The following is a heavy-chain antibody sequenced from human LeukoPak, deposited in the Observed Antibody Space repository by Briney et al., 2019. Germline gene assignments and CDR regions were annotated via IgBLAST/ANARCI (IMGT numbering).Heavy chain of an antibody. J-gene: IGHJ4*02. D-gene: IGHD1-26*01. CDR3: ARRIAGATTTGYY. V-gene: IGHV4-39*01. CDR1: GGSISSSSYY. CDR2: IYYSGST. Sequence: PWETLSLTCTVSGGSISSSSYYWGWIRQPPGKGLEWIGSIYYSGSTYYNPSLKSRVTISVDTSKNQFSLKLSSVTAADTAVCYCARRIAGATTTGYYWGQGTLVTVSS.